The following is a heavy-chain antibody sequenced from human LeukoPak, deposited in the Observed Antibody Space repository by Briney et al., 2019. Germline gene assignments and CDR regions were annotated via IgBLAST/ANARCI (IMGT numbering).Heavy chain of an antibody. J-gene: IGHJ4*02. D-gene: IGHD2-21*01. CDR2: IYNEGKK. V-gene: IGHV3-66*01. Sequence: GGSLTLSCAVSGLTLSNIYMTWVGPAPGKGMEWVSYIYNEGKKYYPDSEKGRFTISRDNSKKALYLHMNSVTAEDTAVYYCARDGPFCGDKRLYFDHWGQGTLVTVSS. CDR3: ARDGPFCGDKRLYFDH. CDR1: GLTLSNIY.